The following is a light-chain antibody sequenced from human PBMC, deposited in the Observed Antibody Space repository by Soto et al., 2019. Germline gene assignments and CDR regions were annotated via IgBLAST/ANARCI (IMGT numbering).Light chain of an antibody. Sequence: QSVLTQPPSVSGAPGQRVSISCTGSSSNIGADYDVHWYRQFPGRAPKLLIYDTRNRPSGVPDRFSGSKSGTSASLAIAGLQPGDEADYYCQSYDSGLSGSVFGGGTKLTVL. V-gene: IGLV1-40*01. CDR3: QSYDSGLSGSV. CDR2: DTR. CDR1: SSNIGADYD. J-gene: IGLJ2*01.